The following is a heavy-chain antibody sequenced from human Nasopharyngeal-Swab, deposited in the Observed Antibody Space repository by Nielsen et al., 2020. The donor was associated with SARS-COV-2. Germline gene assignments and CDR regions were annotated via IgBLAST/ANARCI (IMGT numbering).Heavy chain of an antibody. CDR3: AKEPAMVRGRVHYYYYGMDV. V-gene: IGHV3-30*18. CDR2: ISYDGSNK. CDR1: GSTFSSYG. Sequence: GGSLRLSCAASGSTFSSYGMHWVRQAPGKGLEWVAVISYDGSNKYYADSVKGRFTISRDNSKNTLYLQMNSLRAEDTAVYYCAKEPAMVRGRVHYYYYGMDVWGQGTTVTVSS. J-gene: IGHJ6*02. D-gene: IGHD3-10*01.